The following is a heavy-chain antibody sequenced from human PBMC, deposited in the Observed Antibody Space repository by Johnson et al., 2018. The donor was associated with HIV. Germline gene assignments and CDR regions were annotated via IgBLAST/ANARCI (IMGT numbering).Heavy chain of an antibody. CDR3: AREYYDSSGYYYGGVSAFDI. CDR1: GFTFSSYA. D-gene: IGHD3-22*01. Sequence: QVQLVESGGGVVQPGRSLRLSCAASGFTFSSYAMHWVRQAPGKGLEWVAVISYDGSNKYYAASVKGRFTISRDNSKNTLYLQMNSLRAEDTAVYYCAREYYDSSGYYYGGVSAFDIWGQGTMVTVSS. V-gene: IGHV3-30-3*01. CDR2: ISYDGSNK. J-gene: IGHJ3*02.